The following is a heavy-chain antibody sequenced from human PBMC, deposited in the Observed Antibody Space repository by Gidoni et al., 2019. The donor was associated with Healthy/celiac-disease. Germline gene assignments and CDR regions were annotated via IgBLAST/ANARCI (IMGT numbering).Heavy chain of an antibody. D-gene: IGHD2-2*01. V-gene: IGHV4-39*01. J-gene: IGHJ4*02. CDR2: IYYSGST. CDR3: ARHALSQYQLPDFDY. Sequence: QLQLQESGPGLVKPSETLSLTCTVSGGSISSSSYYWGWIRQPPGKGLEWIGSIYYSGSTYYNPSLKSRVTISVDTSKNQFSLKLSSVTAADTAVYYCARHALSQYQLPDFDYWGQGTLVTVSS. CDR1: GGSISSSSYY.